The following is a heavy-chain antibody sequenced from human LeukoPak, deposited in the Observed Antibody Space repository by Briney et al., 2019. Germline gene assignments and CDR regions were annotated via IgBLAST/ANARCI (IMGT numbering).Heavy chain of an antibody. J-gene: IGHJ4*02. Sequence: SETLSLTCSVSGVSIGSQYWSWIRQPPGKGLEWIAYMLYNARPDYNPSLKGRATMSIDASKNQVSLRLSSVTAADTAVYYCARDEWEHNYWGQGILVTVSS. CDR1: GVSIGSQY. V-gene: IGHV4-59*11. D-gene: IGHD1-26*01. CDR2: MLYNARP. CDR3: ARDEWEHNY.